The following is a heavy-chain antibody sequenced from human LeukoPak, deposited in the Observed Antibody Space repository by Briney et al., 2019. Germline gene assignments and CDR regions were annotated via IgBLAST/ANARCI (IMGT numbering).Heavy chain of an antibody. Sequence: GGSLRLSCAASGFTFSIYGMHWVRQAPGKGLEWVAFIRYDGSNKYYADSVKGRFTISRDNSKNTLYLQMNSLRAEDTAVYYCANLNSGSYYFDYWGQGTLVTVSS. CDR3: ANLNSGSYYFDY. CDR2: IRYDGSNK. V-gene: IGHV3-30*02. D-gene: IGHD1-26*01. CDR1: GFTFSIYG. J-gene: IGHJ4*02.